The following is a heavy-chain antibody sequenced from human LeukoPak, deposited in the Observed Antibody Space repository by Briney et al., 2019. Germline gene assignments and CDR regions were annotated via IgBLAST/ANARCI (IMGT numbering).Heavy chain of an antibody. V-gene: IGHV5-51*01. D-gene: IGHD6-13*01. Sequence: GESLKISCKGSGYTFATYWIGWVRQMPGKGLEWMGIIYPGDSRTTYSPSFQGHVTISADKSISTAYLQWSSLKASDTAMYYCARRGGGHEYRSSWTPDYYYGMDVWGQGTTVTVSS. CDR3: ARRGGGHEYRSSWTPDYYYGMDV. CDR2: IYPGDSRT. J-gene: IGHJ6*02. CDR1: GYTFATYW.